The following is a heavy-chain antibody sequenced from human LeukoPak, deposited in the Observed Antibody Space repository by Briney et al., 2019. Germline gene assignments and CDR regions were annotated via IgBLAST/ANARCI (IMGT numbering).Heavy chain of an antibody. CDR3: ARVKTGYCSSTSCRYYYGMDV. V-gene: IGHV4-59*01. CDR2: IYYSGST. D-gene: IGHD2-2*01. J-gene: IGHJ6*02. CDR1: GGSISSYY. Sequence: SETLSLTCTVSGGSISSYYWSWIRQPPGKGLEWIGYIYYSGSTNYNPSLKSRVTISVDTSKNQFSLKLSSVTAADTAVYYCARVKTGYCSSTSCRYYYGMDVWGQGTTVTVSS.